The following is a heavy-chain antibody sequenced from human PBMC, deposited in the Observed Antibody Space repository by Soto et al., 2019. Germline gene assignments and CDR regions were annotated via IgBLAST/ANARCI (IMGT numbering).Heavy chain of an antibody. Sequence: GGSLRLSCAASGFTFSSYAMHWVRQAPGKGLEWVAVISYDGSNKYYADSVKGRFTISRDNSKNTLYLQMNSLRAEDTAVYYCARDLSYCGSGSYTDYWGQGTLVTVSS. V-gene: IGHV3-30-3*01. J-gene: IGHJ4*02. CDR3: ARDLSYCGSGSYTDY. CDR1: GFTFSSYA. D-gene: IGHD3-10*01. CDR2: ISYDGSNK.